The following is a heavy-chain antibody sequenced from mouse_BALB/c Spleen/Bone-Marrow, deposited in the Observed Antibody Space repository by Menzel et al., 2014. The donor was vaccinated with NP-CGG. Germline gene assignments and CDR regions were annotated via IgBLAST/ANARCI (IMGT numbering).Heavy chain of an antibody. J-gene: IGHJ2*01. Sequence: VQLQQSGPELVKPGASMKVSCKASGYAFASYSMHWVKQSHGKSLEWIGYIDPYNGGPRYNQKFKDKATLTVDKSSSTAYMHLNRLTSEDSAVYYCARGRSYFFDYWGQGTTLTVSS. CDR1: GYAFASYS. CDR3: ARGRSYFFDY. V-gene: IGHV1S135*01. CDR2: IDPYNGGP.